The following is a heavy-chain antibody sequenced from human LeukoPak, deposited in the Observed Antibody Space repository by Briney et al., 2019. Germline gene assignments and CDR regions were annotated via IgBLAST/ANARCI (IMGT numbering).Heavy chain of an antibody. D-gene: IGHD3-22*01. CDR3: ARGTTKGYYYDTSGYYVK. V-gene: IGHV4-59*01. CDR2: IYYSGNT. CDR1: GGSINSYY. J-gene: IGHJ4*02. Sequence: SETLSLTCTVSGGSINSYYWGWIRQPPGKRLEWIGYIYYSGNTNYNPSLKSRVTISLDTSKNQFSLNLRSVTAADTAVYYCARGTTKGYYYDTSGYYVKWGQGTLVTVSS.